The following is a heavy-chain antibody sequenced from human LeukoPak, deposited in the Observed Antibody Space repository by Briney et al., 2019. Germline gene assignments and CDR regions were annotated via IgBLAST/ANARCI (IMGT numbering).Heavy chain of an antibody. J-gene: IGHJ4*02. Sequence: GGSLRLSCAGSGSTFSTSAMNWVRQVPGKGLEWVSSIDYDGSHIYYSASVKGRFSISRDNARDSVYLQMDSLRAEDTAVYYCARDPERYLRTGHYDYRGQGTLVIVSS. CDR2: IDYDGSHI. D-gene: IGHD3-10*02. CDR3: ARDPERYLRTGHYDY. V-gene: IGHV3-21*01. CDR1: GSTFSTSA.